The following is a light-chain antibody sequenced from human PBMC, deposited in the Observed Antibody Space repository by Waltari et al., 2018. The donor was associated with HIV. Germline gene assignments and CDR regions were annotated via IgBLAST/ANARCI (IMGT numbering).Light chain of an antibody. CDR2: QAS. V-gene: IGKV1-5*03. J-gene: IGKJ2*01. CDR3: QQYNSYPYT. CDR1: QSISSW. Sequence: DIQMTQSPSTLSASVGYRVTITCRARQSISSWLACYQQKPGKAPKLLIYQASSLETGVPSTFSGSGSRTEFTLTISSLQPDDFATYYCQQYNSYPYTFGQGTKLEIK.